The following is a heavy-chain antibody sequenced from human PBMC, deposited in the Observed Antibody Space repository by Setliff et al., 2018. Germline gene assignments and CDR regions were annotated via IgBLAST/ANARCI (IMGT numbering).Heavy chain of an antibody. CDR3: AREGVDTRSSTDYRYYMDV. J-gene: IGHJ6*03. CDR1: GYTFTSYG. Sequence: ASVKVSCKASGYTFTSYGFSWVRQAPGQGLEWMGGTIPIFGTTDYAQKFHGRVTIITDESTSTAYMELSSLTSDDTAVYYCAREGVDTRSSTDYRYYMDVWGKGTTVTVSS. V-gene: IGHV1-69*05. CDR2: TIPIFGTT. D-gene: IGHD5-18*01.